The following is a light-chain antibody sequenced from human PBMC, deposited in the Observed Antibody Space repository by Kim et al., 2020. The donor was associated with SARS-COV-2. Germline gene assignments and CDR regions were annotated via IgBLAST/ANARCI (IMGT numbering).Light chain of an antibody. CDR3: GTWDSSLSAV. Sequence: PGQNVTLSCPGSSSNIWNNYVSWYQQLPGTAPKLLIYDNNKRPSGIPDRFSGSKSGTSATLGITGLQTGDEADYYCGTWDSSLSAVFGGGTKLTVL. J-gene: IGLJ3*02. CDR2: DNN. V-gene: IGLV1-51*01. CDR1: SSNIWNNY.